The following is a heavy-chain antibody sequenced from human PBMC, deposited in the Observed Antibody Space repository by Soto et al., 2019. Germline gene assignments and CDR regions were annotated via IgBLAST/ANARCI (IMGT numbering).Heavy chain of an antibody. CDR3: ATGGRGYSSAPRFYFDY. CDR2: ILPIFGTT. Sequence: QVQLVQSGAEVKNPGSSVKVSCQASGGIFSSNAISWVRQSPGQGLEWMGGILPIFGTTNYAHNFQGRATITADESTSTAYMELSSLKSADTALYYCATGGRGYSSAPRFYFDYWGQGTLVTVAS. CDR1: GGIFSSNA. J-gene: IGHJ4*02. D-gene: IGHD5-18*01. V-gene: IGHV1-69*01.